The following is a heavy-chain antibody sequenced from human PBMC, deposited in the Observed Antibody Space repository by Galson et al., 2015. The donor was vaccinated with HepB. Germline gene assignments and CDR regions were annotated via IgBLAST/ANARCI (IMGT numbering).Heavy chain of an antibody. Sequence: SLRLSCAASGFTFSNYWMHWVRQAPGKGLVWVSRIKSDGETADYADSVKGRFTISRDNAKNALSLQMESLRAEDTALYYCVRTITPAPIPLFACWGQGTLVTVSS. CDR1: GFTFSNYW. D-gene: IGHD3-10*01. V-gene: IGHV3-74*01. J-gene: IGHJ4*02. CDR3: VRTITPAPIPLFAC. CDR2: IKSDGETA.